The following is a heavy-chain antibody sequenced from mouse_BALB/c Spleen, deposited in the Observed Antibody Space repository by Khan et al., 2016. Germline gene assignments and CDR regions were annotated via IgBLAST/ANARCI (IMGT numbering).Heavy chain of an antibody. V-gene: IGHV1S81*02. CDR1: GYTFPSYY. CDR2: INPSNGDT. Sequence: QVQLQQSGAELVKPGASVKLSCKASGYTFPSYYMYWVKQRPGQGLEWIGEINPSNGDTNFNERFKSKATLTVDKSSSTTYMQFSSLTSEDSAVYYCTRAGYDYPFAYWGQGTLVTVSA. J-gene: IGHJ3*01. CDR3: TRAGYDYPFAY. D-gene: IGHD2-4*01.